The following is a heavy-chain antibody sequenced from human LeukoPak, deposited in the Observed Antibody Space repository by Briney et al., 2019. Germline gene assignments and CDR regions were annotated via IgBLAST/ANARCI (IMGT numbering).Heavy chain of an antibody. J-gene: IGHJ6*02. CDR2: ISAYNGNT. V-gene: IGHV1-18*01. CDR1: GYTFTSYG. CDR3: ARTSGSYAGRYYYGMDV. D-gene: IGHD1-26*01. Sequence: ASVKVSCKASGYTFTSYGIRWVRQAPGQGLEWMGWISAYNGNTNYAQKLQGRVTMTTGTSTSTAYMELRSLRSDDTAVYYCARTSGSYAGRYYYGMDVWGQGTTVTVSS.